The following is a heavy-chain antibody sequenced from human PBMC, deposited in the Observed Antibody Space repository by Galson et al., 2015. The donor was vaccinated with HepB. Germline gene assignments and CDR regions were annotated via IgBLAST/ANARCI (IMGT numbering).Heavy chain of an antibody. V-gene: IGHV3-9*01. CDR1: GFTFDDYA. CDR3: AKSSQWFGEFDY. D-gene: IGHD3-10*01. J-gene: IGHJ4*02. CDR2: ISSNGGSI. Sequence: SLRLSCAASGFTFDDYAMHWVRQAPGRGLEWVSSISSNGGSIGYADSMKGRFTISRDNAKNSLYLQMNSLRAEDTAFYYCAKSSQWFGEFDYWGQGTLVTVSS.